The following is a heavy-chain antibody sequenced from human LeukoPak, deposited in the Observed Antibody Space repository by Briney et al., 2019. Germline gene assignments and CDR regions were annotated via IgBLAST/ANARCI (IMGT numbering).Heavy chain of an antibody. Sequence: GGSLRLSCAASGYTFSSYWMHWVRQAPGKGLVWVSRINTDGRSTTYADSVKGRFTISRDKAKNTLYLQMNTLRAEDTAVYYFSRGEGYFGWLSPHCFDIWGQGKMGTGSS. CDR2: INTDGRST. CDR3: SRGEGYFGWLSPHCFDI. CDR1: GYTFSSYW. D-gene: IGHD3-9*01. V-gene: IGHV3-74*01. J-gene: IGHJ3*02.